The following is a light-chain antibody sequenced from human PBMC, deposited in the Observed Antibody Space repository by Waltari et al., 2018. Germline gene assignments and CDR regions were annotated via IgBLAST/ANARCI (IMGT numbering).Light chain of an antibody. CDR3: QQYYKTPQT. J-gene: IGKJ1*01. CDR2: WAS. CDR1: QTISYSSNYKNY. Sequence: DIVMTQSPDSLAVPLGERATINCKSSQTISYSSNYKNYLAWYQQKPGQPPKLLIYWASTRESGVPDRFSGSGSGTDFTLTISSLQAEDVAVYYCQQYYKTPQTFGQGTKVEIK. V-gene: IGKV4-1*01.